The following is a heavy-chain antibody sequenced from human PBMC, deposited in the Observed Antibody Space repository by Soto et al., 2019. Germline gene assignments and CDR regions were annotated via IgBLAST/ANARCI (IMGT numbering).Heavy chain of an antibody. Sequence: SQSLSLTYAISGNSFSSNRAVRYWISQSPSRGLEWLGRTYYRAKWYNDYAVSVKSRITIHPATSKNQFSLQLDSVTPEDTAVYYCARDPGAPPNFDYWGQGTLDTVSS. CDR2: TYYRAKWYN. D-gene: IGHD1-26*01. CDR3: ARDPGAPPNFDY. V-gene: IGHV6-1*01. CDR1: GNSFSSNRAV. J-gene: IGHJ4*02.